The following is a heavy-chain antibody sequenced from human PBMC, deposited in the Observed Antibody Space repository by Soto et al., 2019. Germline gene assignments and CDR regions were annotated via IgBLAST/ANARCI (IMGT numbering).Heavy chain of an antibody. V-gene: IGHV3-15*07. Sequence: GSLXLSXXAXXXSFXXXXXNXVXQXPGKGLEWVGRIKSKTDGGTTDYAAPVKGRFTISRDDSKNTLYLQMNSLKTEDTAVYYCTTDSYSGSYLFDYWGQGTLVTVSS. CDR3: TTDSYSGSYLFDY. CDR2: IKSKTDGGTT. D-gene: IGHD1-26*01. CDR1: XXSFXXXX. J-gene: IGHJ4*02.